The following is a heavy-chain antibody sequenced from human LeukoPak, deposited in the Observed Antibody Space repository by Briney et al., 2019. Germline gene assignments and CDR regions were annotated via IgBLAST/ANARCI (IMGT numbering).Heavy chain of an antibody. CDR3: ARDSGRFDVFDI. CDR1: GFTVSTNY. J-gene: IGHJ3*02. D-gene: IGHD3-10*01. V-gene: IGHV3-53*01. Sequence: SGGSLRLSCAASGFTVSTNYMSWVRQAPGKGLEWVSVIYSDGRTYYADSVKGRFTISRDNSKNTLYLQMNSLRAEDTVVYYCARDSGRFDVFDIWGQGTMVTVSS. CDR2: IYSDGRT.